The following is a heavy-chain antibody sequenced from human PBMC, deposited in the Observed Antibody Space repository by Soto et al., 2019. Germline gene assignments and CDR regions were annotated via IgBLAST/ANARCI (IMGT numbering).Heavy chain of an antibody. J-gene: IGHJ6*02. CDR1: GGTFSSYA. Sequence: QVQLVQSGAEVKKPGSSVKVSCKASGGTFSSYAISWVRQAPGQGLEWMGGIIPIFGTADYAQKFQGRVTITADESTSRAYMELSSLRSADTAVYYCAGPRFCSGGSCPLNYYYYYGMDVWGQGTTVTVSS. D-gene: IGHD2-15*01. CDR2: IIPIFGTA. V-gene: IGHV1-69*12. CDR3: AGPRFCSGGSCPLNYYYYYGMDV.